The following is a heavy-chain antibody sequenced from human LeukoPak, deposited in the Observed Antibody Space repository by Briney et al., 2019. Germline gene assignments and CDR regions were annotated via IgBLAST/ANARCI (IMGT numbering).Heavy chain of an antibody. CDR3: ARQRFLEWLRRHNWFDP. V-gene: IGHV4-34*01. CDR1: GFTFSSYA. Sequence: GSLRLSCAASGFTFSSYAMSWIRQPPGKGLEWIGEINHSGSTNYNPSLKSRVSISVDTSKNQFSLKLSSVTAADTAVYYCARQRFLEWLRRHNWFDPWGQGTLVTVSS. D-gene: IGHD3-3*01. J-gene: IGHJ5*02. CDR2: INHSGST.